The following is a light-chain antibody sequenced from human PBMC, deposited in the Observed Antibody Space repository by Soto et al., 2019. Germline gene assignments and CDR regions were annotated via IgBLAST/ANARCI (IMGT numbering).Light chain of an antibody. CDR3: AAWEDSLSSVV. J-gene: IGLJ3*02. V-gene: IGLV1-47*01. CDR2: KND. Sequence: QSVLTQPPSASGAPGQRVTISCSGSGSNIGTNYVYWYQQLPGTAPKVLIYKNDQRPSGVPDRFSGSKSGTSASLAISGLRSEDEGNFFCAAWEDSLSSVVFGGGTKLTVL. CDR1: GSNIGTNY.